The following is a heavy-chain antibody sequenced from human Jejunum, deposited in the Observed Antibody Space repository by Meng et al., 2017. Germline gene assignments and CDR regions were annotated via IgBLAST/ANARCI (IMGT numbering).Heavy chain of an antibody. D-gene: IGHD6-13*01. CDR1: GFSFNTDKVG. Sequence: SGPTLVKPTETLTLTCTFSGFSFNTDKVGVGWIRQPPGKALEWLGIIYWNDYKEDSPSLRSRLTITKDISKNQVVLTMTNMDPVDTATYYCAQVVSAVSPVGLNYWYFDLWGRGTLVTVSS. J-gene: IGHJ2*01. CDR3: AQVVSAVSPVGLNYWYFDL. CDR2: IYWNDYK. V-gene: IGHV2-5*01.